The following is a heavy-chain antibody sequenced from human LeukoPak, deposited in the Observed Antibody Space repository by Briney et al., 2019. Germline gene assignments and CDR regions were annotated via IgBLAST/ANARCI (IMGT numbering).Heavy chain of an antibody. CDR2: ISAYNGNT. V-gene: IGHV1-18*01. J-gene: IGHJ4*02. CDR1: GYTFTSYG. CDR3: ARDYYYDSSGQRDY. D-gene: IGHD3-22*01. Sequence: ASVKVSCKASGYTFTSYGISWVRQAPGQGLEWMGWISAYNGNTNYAQKLQGRVTMTTDTSTSTAYMELRSLRSDDTAVYYCARDYYYDSSGQRDYWGQGTLVTVSS.